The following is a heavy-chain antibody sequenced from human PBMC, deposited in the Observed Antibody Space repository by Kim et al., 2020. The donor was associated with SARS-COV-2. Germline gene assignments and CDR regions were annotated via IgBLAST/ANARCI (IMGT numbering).Heavy chain of an antibody. V-gene: IGHV4-30-2*04. Sequence: PSPRSRVTISVDTSKNPFSLKLSSVTAADTAVYYCARDSGSDGGWFDPWGQGTLVTVSS. D-gene: IGHD1-26*01. J-gene: IGHJ5*02. CDR3: ARDSGSDGGWFDP.